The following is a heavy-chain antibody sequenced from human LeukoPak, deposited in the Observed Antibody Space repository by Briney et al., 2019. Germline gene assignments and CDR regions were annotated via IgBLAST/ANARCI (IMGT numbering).Heavy chain of an antibody. CDR3: AKGGFLRVGANDY. J-gene: IGHJ4*02. D-gene: IGHD1-26*01. CDR2: IYHSGST. V-gene: IGHV4-39*07. Sequence: SETLSLTCTVSGGSISTTNYYWGWIRQPPGKGLEWIGEIYHSGSTNYNPSLKSRVTISVDKSKNQFSLKLSSVTAADTAVYYWAKGGFLRVGANDYLGQGTLVT. CDR1: GGSISTTNYY.